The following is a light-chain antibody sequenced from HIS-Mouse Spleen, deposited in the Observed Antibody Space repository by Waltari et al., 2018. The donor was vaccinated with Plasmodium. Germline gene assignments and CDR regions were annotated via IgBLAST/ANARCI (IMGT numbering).Light chain of an antibody. Sequence: NRKPQSPSPSYAFTGDRVTLTCRASQGISSYLAWYQQKPGKAPKLLIYAASTWQSGIPSRFSGSGSGTDFTLTISCLQSEDFATYYCQQYNSYSLTFGGGTKVEIK. J-gene: IGKJ4*01. CDR2: AAS. V-gene: IGKV1-8*01. CDR3: QQYNSYSLT. CDR1: QGISSY.